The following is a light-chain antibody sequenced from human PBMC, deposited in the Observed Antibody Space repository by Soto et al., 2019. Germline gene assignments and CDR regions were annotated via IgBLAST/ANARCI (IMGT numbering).Light chain of an antibody. V-gene: IGKV1-39*01. CDR3: QQSFSTPHP. Sequence: DIQMTQSPSSLSASVGDRVTITCRASQSISSYLNWYQQKPGKAPKLVIYAASSLQSGVPSRVSGSGSGTDFTLTISSLQPEDFATYYCQQSFSTPHPFGQGTNLQIK. CDR2: AAS. CDR1: QSISSY. J-gene: IGKJ2*01.